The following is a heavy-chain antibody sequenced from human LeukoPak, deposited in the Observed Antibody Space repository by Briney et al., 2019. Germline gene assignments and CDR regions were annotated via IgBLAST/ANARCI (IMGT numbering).Heavy chain of an antibody. J-gene: IGHJ4*02. D-gene: IGHD5-12*01. CDR1: GFTFSSYW. CDR2: IKQDGSEK. V-gene: IGHV3-7*01. Sequence: GGSLRLSCAASGFTFSSYWMNWVRQAPGKGLEWVANIKQDGSEKYYVDSVKGRFTISRDNAKNSLYLQMNSLRTEDTAVYYCARDPSGYEPLYYFDYWGQGTLVTVSS. CDR3: ARDPSGYEPLYYFDY.